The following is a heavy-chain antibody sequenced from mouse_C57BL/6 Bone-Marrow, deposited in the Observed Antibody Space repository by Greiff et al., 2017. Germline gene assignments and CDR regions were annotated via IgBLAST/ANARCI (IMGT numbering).Heavy chain of an antibody. CDR2: IYPRSGNT. Sequence: QVHVKQSGAELARPGASVKLSCKASGYTFTSYGIRWVKQRPGRGLEWIGEIYPRSGNTSYNEKFKGKATLTADKSSSTAYMELRSLTSEDSAVYFCARDSGDLHYWGQGTTLTV. V-gene: IGHV1-81*01. CDR1: GYTFTSYG. D-gene: IGHD1-3*01. J-gene: IGHJ2*01. CDR3: ARDSGDLHY.